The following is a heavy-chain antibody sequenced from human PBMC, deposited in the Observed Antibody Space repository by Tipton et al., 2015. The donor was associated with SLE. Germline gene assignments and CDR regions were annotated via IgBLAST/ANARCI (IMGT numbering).Heavy chain of an antibody. V-gene: IGHV3-30*02. CDR3: AKDANDAGDYLSPDKNYYFDY. J-gene: IGHJ4*02. CDR1: GFTFSSYA. CDR2: VRYDGSEK. D-gene: IGHD4-17*01. Sequence: SLRLSCAASGFTFSSYAMNWVRQAPGKGLEWVAFVRYDGSEKYYADSVKGRFTISRDNSKKTLDLEMKSLRGEDTAVYYCAKDANDAGDYLSPDKNYYFDYWGQGTLVTVSS.